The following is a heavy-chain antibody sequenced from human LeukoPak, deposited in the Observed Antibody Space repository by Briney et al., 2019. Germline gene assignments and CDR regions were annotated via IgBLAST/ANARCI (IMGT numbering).Heavy chain of an antibody. CDR1: GGSISSYY. CDR3: ARDVSIAAAGTIKDY. D-gene: IGHD6-13*01. CDR2: IYYSGST. V-gene: IGHV4-59*01. J-gene: IGHJ4*02. Sequence: PSETLSLTCTVSGGSISSYYWSWIRQPPGKGLEWIGYIYYSGSTNYNPSLKSRVTISVDTSKNQFSLKLSSVTAADTAVYYCARDVSIAAAGTIKDYWGQGTLVTVSS.